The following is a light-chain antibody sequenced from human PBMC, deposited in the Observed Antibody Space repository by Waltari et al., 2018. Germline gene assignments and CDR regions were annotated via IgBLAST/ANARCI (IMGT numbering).Light chain of an antibody. V-gene: IGKV1-5*03. Sequence: DIQMTQSPSTLSASVGDRVTITCRASQSVSVWLAWYQQKPGKAPKLLIYKASNLESGVPSRFSGGGSGTEFTLTISSLQPDDFATYYCQQYNSYSTFGQGTKVEIK. J-gene: IGKJ1*01. CDR2: KAS. CDR3: QQYNSYST. CDR1: QSVSVW.